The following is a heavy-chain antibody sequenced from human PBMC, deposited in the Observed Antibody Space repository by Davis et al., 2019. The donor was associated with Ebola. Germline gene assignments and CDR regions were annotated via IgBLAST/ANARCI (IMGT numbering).Heavy chain of an antibody. CDR1: GFTFSDHY. D-gene: IGHD4-17*01. Sequence: GESLKISCAASGFTFSDHYMDWVRQASGKGLEWVGRIRSKANSYATASAASVKGRFTISRDDSKNTAYLQMNSLKTEDTAVYYCTSTTVSKGDYWGQGTLVTVSS. V-gene: IGHV3-73*01. J-gene: IGHJ4*02. CDR2: IRSKANSYAT. CDR3: TSTTVSKGDY.